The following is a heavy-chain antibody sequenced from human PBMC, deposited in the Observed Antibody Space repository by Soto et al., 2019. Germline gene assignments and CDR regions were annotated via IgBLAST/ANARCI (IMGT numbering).Heavy chain of an antibody. D-gene: IGHD3-10*01. CDR2: IFHDGTA. Sequence: WTSVRQSPQRGLKYIFEIFHDGTANYYPSFERRVAMSVDTSRNQFSLKLTSVTAADTAVYFCARLVYDTRLNYMYFDFWGPGTLVTVSS. V-gene: IGHV4-4*01. CDR3: ARLVYDTRLNYMYFDF. J-gene: IGHJ4*02.